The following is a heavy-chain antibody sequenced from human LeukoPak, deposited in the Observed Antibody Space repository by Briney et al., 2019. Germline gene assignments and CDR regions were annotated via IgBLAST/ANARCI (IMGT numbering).Heavy chain of an antibody. CDR2: ISASGGST. V-gene: IGHV3-23*01. CDR3: AKDRRDEAYGSGGADYFVY. CDR1: GFTFSTYA. Sequence: GGSLRLSCAASGFTFSTYAMSWVRHVRGKGLEWVAAISASGGSTYYADSVKDRFTISRDNSKTTLNLQMNSLRAEDTAVYYCAKDRRDEAYGSGGADYFVYWGQGTLVTVSS. D-gene: IGHD3-10*01. J-gene: IGHJ4*02.